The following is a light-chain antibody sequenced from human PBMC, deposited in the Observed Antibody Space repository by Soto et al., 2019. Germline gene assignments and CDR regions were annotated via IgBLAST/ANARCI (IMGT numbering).Light chain of an antibody. CDR1: QDISKY. V-gene: IGKV1-33*01. CDR3: QQYKSLLS. J-gene: IGKJ3*01. CDR2: DAS. Sequence: DIQMTQSPSSLSASVGDRVTITCQASQDISKYLNWYQQKPRKAPKLLIYDASNLETGVPSRFSGSGSGTDFTLTINSLQPEDIAKYYCQQYKSLLSFGPGTKVDIK.